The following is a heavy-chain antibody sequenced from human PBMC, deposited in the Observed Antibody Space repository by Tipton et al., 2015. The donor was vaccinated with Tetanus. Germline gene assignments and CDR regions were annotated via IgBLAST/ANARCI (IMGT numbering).Heavy chain of an antibody. D-gene: IGHD3-22*01. CDR1: GGSISSADYY. V-gene: IGHV4-30-4*01. CDR3: ARAPPSGSYFVRYYSMDV. Sequence: TLSLTCTVSGGSISSADYYWSWIRQPPGKGLEWIGYVSDSGSTYSNPSLRSRIIISVDTSKNQFSLILSSVTAADTAVYYCARAPPSGSYFVRYYSMDVWGQGTTVGVSS. CDR2: VSDSGST. J-gene: IGHJ6*02.